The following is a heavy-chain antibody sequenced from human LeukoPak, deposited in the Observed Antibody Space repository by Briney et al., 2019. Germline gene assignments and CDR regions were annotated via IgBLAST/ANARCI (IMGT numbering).Heavy chain of an antibody. J-gene: IGHJ6*03. V-gene: IGHV4-34*01. CDR3: ARLISGIAATGTHYYYYMDV. Sequence: SETLSLTCAVYGGSFSGYYWSWIRQPPGKGLEWIGEISHSGSTNYNPSLKSRVTISVDTSKNQFSLKLSSVTAADTAVYYCARLISGIAATGTHYYYYMDVWGKGTTVTISS. CDR2: ISHSGST. D-gene: IGHD6-13*01. CDR1: GGSFSGYY.